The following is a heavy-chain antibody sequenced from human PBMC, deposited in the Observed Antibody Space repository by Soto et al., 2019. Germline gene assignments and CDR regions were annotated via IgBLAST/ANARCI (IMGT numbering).Heavy chain of an antibody. J-gene: IGHJ6*02. V-gene: IGHV1-46*01. Sequence: GASVKVSCKASGYTFTSYYMHWVRQAPAQGLEWMGIINPSGGSTNYAQKFQGRVTMTRNTSISTAYMELSSLRSEDTAVYYCAGDIHYYGMDVWGQGTTVTVSS. CDR2: INPSGGST. CDR3: AGDIHYYGMDV. CDR1: GYTFTSYY.